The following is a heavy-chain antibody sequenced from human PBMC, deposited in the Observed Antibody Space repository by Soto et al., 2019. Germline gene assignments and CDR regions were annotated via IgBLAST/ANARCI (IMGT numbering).Heavy chain of an antibody. D-gene: IGHD6-19*01. CDR3: ARDRVAVRWFDP. V-gene: IGHV1-3*01. CDR1: GYTFTAYL. J-gene: IGHJ5*02. Sequence: QVQLVQSGAEVKMPGASVRISCKASGYTFTAYLTHWVRQAPGQGLEWMGWINAGNGYKEYAQKFQGRINITRNISATTAYLEVTGLTPEDTAIYYCARDRVAVRWFDPWGQGSLVTVSS. CDR2: INAGNGYK.